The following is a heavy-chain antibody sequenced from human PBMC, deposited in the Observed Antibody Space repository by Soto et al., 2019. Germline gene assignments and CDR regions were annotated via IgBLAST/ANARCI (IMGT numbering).Heavy chain of an antibody. D-gene: IGHD3-9*01. CDR1: GVSIKTYY. V-gene: IGHV4-4*07. CDR2: IYTTGSA. Sequence: SATLSLTCAVSGVSIKTYYWSWIRKPAGKGLEWIGRIYTTGSANHNPSLKSRVTMSVDTSKNQVSLKLTSVTAADAGVYYCARDDYYDSNNWFDPWGQGILVTVSS. J-gene: IGHJ5*02. CDR3: ARDDYYDSNNWFDP.